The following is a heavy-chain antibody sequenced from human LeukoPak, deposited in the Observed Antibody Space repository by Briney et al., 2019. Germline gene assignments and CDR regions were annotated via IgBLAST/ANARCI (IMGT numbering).Heavy chain of an antibody. CDR2: INHSGST. V-gene: IGHV4-34*01. CDR3: AGDYDSSGYFY. CDR1: GGSFSGYY. Sequence: SETLSLTCAVYGGSFSGYYWSWIRQPPGKGLEWIGEINHSGSTNYNPALKSRVTISVDTSKNQFSLELSSVTAADTAVYYCAGDYDSSGYFYWGQGTLVTVSS. D-gene: IGHD3-22*01. J-gene: IGHJ4*02.